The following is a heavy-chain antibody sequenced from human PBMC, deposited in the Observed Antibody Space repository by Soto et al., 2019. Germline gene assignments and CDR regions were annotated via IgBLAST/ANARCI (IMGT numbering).Heavy chain of an antibody. J-gene: IGHJ4*02. D-gene: IGHD1-7*01. V-gene: IGHV1-18*04. CDR3: ARAGASNWNYVSSSS. CDR2: ISANSGDT. Sequence: ASVKVSCKASGYNFAGSGFIWVRQAPGQGLEWMGWISANSGDTNYAQNLQGRVTMTTDTSTSTAYMELRSLTSDDTAVYYCARAGASNWNYVSSSSWGQGTLVTVSS. CDR1: GYNFAGSG.